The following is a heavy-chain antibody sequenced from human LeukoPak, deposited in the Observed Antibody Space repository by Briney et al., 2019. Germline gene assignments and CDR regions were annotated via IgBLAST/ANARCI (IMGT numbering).Heavy chain of an antibody. D-gene: IGHD3-10*01. Sequence: GGSLRLSCAASGFTVSSNYMSWVRQAPGKGLEWVSAISGSGGSTYYADSVKGRFTISRDNSKNTLYLQMNSLRAEDTAVYYCAKAVLLWFGELAYFDYWGQGTLVTVSS. J-gene: IGHJ4*02. CDR2: ISGSGGST. CDR1: GFTVSSNY. V-gene: IGHV3-23*01. CDR3: AKAVLLWFGELAYFDY.